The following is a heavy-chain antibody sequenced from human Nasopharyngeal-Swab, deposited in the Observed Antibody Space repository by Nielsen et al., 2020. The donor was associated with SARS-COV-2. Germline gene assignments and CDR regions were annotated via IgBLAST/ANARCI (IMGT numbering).Heavy chain of an antibody. J-gene: IGHJ5*02. D-gene: IGHD5-24*01. CDR1: GYTFPSYY. Sequence: ASVKVSCKASGYTFPSYYMHWVRQAPGQGLEWMGIINPSGGSTSYAQKFQGRVTMTRDTSTSTVYMELSSLRSEDTAVYYCARDPLGDEWFDPWGQGTLVTVSS. V-gene: IGHV1-46*01. CDR3: ARDPLGDEWFDP. CDR2: INPSGGST.